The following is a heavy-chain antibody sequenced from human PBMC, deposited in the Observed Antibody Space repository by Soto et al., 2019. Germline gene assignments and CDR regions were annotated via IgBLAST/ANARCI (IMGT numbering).Heavy chain of an antibody. J-gene: IGHJ3*02. V-gene: IGHV3-30*04. CDR1: GFTFSSYA. Sequence: QVQLVESGGGVVQPGRSLRLSCAASGFTFSSYAMSWVRQAPGKGLEWVAVISYDGSNKYYADSVKGRFTISRDSSKNTLYLQMNSLSAEDTAVYYCARRWGTAPDDAFDIWGQGTMVTVSS. D-gene: IGHD1-7*01. CDR2: ISYDGSNK. CDR3: ARRWGTAPDDAFDI.